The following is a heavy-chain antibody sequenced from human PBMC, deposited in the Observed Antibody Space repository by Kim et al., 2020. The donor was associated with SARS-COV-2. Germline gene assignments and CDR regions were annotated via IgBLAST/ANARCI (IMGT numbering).Heavy chain of an antibody. CDR3: ARDTGFRFRRITMVRGAIDAFDI. D-gene: IGHD3-10*01. CDR2: ISSSSSYI. CDR1: GFTFSSYS. J-gene: IGHJ3*02. Sequence: GGSLRLSCAASGFTFSSYSMNWVRQAPGKGLEWVSSISSSSSYIYYADSVKGRFTISRDNAKNSLYLQMNSLKXEDTAVYYCARDTGFRFRRITMVRGAIDAFDIWGQGTMVTVSS. V-gene: IGHV3-21*01.